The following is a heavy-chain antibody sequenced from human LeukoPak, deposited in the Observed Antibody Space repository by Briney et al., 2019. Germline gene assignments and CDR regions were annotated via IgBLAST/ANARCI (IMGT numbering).Heavy chain of an antibody. Sequence: SETLSLTCTVSGASVSGYYWTWVRQPADKGLEWIGRLYSDGTTSYNPSLRSRFIMSVDTSKNQFSLKLRSVTVADTAVYYCARDSSGITRRYYFDYWGQGALVTVSS. D-gene: IGHD3-22*01. CDR1: GASVSGYY. CDR2: LYSDGTT. J-gene: IGHJ4*02. CDR3: ARDSSGITRRYYFDY. V-gene: IGHV4-4*07.